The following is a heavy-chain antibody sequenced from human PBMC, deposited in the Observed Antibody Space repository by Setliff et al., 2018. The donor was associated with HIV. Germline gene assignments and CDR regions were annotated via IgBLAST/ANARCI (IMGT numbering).Heavy chain of an antibody. Sequence: GGSLRLSCAASGFTFSSFAMSWVRQAPGKGLEWVSGISGSGGSTYYADSVRGRFTISRDNARNSVYLQMNSLRAEDTALYYCARGGYYDTSAYYRRHYFDYWGQGTLVTVSS. D-gene: IGHD3-22*01. J-gene: IGHJ4*02. V-gene: IGHV3-23*01. CDR1: GFTFSSFA. CDR3: ARGGYYDTSAYYRRHYFDY. CDR2: ISGSGGST.